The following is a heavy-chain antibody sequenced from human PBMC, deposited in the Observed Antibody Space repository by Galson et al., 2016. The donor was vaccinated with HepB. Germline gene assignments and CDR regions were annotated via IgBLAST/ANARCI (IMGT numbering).Heavy chain of an antibody. CDR3: VQGSTAPAV. V-gene: IGHV3-23*01. Sequence: APGKGLEVVSSISRSGDSTDYADPVKGRFTISRDNSKNTLSLQMNSLAADDTAIYYCVQGSTAPAVWGKGTTVTVSS. D-gene: IGHD1-26*01. J-gene: IGHJ6*04. CDR2: ISRSGDST.